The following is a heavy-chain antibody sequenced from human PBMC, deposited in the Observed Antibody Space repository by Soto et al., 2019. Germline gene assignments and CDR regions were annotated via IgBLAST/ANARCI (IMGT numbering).Heavy chain of an antibody. J-gene: IGHJ4*02. Sequence: QVHLVQSGAEVKKPGSSVQVSCKTSGGTFSDSALKWLRQTPGQGLEWMGSLVPMFRTANYSPKLQGRVSITADESTSTVFSGLSSLTFADTAVYYRASGLVGSNYPVDFWGQTTLLTVSS. CDR1: GGTFSDSA. V-gene: IGHV1-69*12. CDR2: LVPMFRTA. D-gene: IGHD4-4*01. CDR3: ASGLVGSNYPVDF.